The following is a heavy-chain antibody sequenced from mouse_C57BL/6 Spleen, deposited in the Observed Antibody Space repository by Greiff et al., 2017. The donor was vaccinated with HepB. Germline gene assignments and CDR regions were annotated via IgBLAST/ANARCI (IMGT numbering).Heavy chain of an antibody. CDR2: FHPYNDDT. CDR3: ARGKHYYGSSYWYFDV. Sequence: QVHVKQSGAELVKPGASVKMSCKASGYTFTTYPIEWMKQNHGKSLEWIGNFHPYNDDTKYNEKFKGKATLTVEKSSSTVYLELSRLTSDDSAVYYCARGKHYYGSSYWYFDVWGTGTTVTVSS. D-gene: IGHD1-1*01. J-gene: IGHJ1*03. V-gene: IGHV1-47*01. CDR1: GYTFTTYP.